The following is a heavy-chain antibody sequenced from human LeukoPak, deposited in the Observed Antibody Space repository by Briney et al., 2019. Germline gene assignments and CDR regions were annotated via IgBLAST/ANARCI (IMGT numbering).Heavy chain of an antibody. J-gene: IGHJ6*03. CDR2: ISGSGGST. CDR3: AKEANILRYFDWLSPPYYYYYYMDV. CDR1: GFTFTTYA. D-gene: IGHD3-9*01. V-gene: IGHV3-23*01. Sequence: GGSLRLSCGASGFTFTTYAMTWVRQAPGKGLEWVSAISGSGGSTYYADSVKGRFTISRDNSKNTLYLQMNSLRAEDTAVYYCAKEANILRYFDWLSPPYYYYYYMDVWGKGTTVTISS.